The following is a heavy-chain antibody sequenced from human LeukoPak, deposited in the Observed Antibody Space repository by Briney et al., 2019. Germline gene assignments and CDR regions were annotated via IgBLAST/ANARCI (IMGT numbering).Heavy chain of an antibody. Sequence: GRSLRLSCAASGFTFSSYAMHWVRQAPGKGLEWVSSISSSSSYIYYADSVKDRFTISRDNAKNSLYLQMNRLRAEDTAVYYCAREDPSVDTSIGFDYWGQGTLVTVSS. V-gene: IGHV3-21*01. CDR3: AREDPSVDTSIGFDY. CDR2: ISSSSSYI. D-gene: IGHD5-18*01. CDR1: GFTFSSYA. J-gene: IGHJ4*02.